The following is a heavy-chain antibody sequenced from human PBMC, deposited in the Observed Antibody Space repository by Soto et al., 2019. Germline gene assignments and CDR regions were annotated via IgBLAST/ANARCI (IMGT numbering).Heavy chain of an antibody. CDR1: GGSISSCSYY. D-gene: IGHD7-27*01. CDR2: IYYSGST. V-gene: IGHV4-39*01. J-gene: IGHJ4*02. Sequence: PSETLSLTCTISGGSISSCSYYWGWIRQPPGKGLEWIGSIYYSGSTYYNPSLKSRVTISVDTSKNQFSLKLSSVTAADTAVYYWASRVNWGADYGGQGTLVPVSS. CDR3: ASRVNWGADY.